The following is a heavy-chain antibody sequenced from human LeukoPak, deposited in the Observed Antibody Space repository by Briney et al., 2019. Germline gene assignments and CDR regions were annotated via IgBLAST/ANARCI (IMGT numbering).Heavy chain of an antibody. J-gene: IGHJ6*03. D-gene: IGHD3-22*01. CDR2: IGSSGDFI. CDR3: ARETIPLSVPDGSGSYYYYYYMDV. Sequence: GGSLRLSCAASGFTFSSYSMNWVRQAPGKGLEWVSSIGSSGDFIYYADSVKGRFTISRDNAKQSLFLEMNSLRAEDTALYFCARETIPLSVPDGSGSYYYYYYMDVWGKGTTVTVSS. CDR1: GFTFSSYS. V-gene: IGHV3-21*01.